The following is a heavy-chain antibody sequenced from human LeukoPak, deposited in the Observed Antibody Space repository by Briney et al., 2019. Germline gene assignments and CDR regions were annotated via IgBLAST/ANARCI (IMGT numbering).Heavy chain of an antibody. V-gene: IGHV4-38-2*01. J-gene: IGHJ3*01. Sequence: PSETLPLTCAVPGSSIYRDYFWAWTRQPPGKGLEWIGSIHHSGTIYYNPSLRSRVTISVGTSDNHFSLNLNSVTAADTALYYCARHSRVIVGAICAYDFWGQGTKVTVSS. CDR3: ARHSRVIVGAICAYDF. D-gene: IGHD1-26*01. CDR2: IHHSGTI. CDR1: GSSIYRDYF.